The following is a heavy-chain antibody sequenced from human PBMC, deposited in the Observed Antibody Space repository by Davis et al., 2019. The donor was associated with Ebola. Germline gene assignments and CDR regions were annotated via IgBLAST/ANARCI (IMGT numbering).Heavy chain of an antibody. CDR2: ISSSGGST. CDR1: GFSLRSFA. J-gene: IGHJ5*02. CDR3: AKDRLRPTPPVVVIIGATPDL. Sequence: GESLKISCAASGFSLRSFAMSWVRQAPGKGLEWVSVISSSGGSTYYVDSVRGRFTISRDNVNNTLFLQMNSLRADDTAVYYCAKDRLRPTPPVVVIIGATPDLWGQGTQVTVSS. D-gene: IGHD2-15*01. V-gene: IGHV3-23*01.